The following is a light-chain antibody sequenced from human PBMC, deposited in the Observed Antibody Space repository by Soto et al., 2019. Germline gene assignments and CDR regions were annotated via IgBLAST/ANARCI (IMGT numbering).Light chain of an antibody. CDR2: DVS. J-gene: IGLJ1*01. CDR3: TSYTTRRLYV. Sequence: QSVLTQPASVSGSPGQSITISCTGTSSDVGAYEYVSWYQQHPGKAPKLLIYDVSNRPSGVSTRFSGSKSGNTASLTISGLPAEDEGDYYCTSYTTRRLYVFGSGTKVTVL. V-gene: IGLV2-14*03. CDR1: SSDVGAYEY.